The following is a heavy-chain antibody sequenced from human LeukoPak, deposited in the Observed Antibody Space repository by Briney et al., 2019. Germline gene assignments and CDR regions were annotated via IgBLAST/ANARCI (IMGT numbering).Heavy chain of an antibody. V-gene: IGHV4-39*07. CDR1: GGSISSSSYY. Sequence: SETLSLTCTVSGGSISSSSYYWGWIRQPPGKGLEWIGEINHSGSTNYNPSLKSRVTISVDTSKNQFSLKLSSVTAADTAVYYCARAPRGCSGGSCYRYYYMDVWGKGTTVTVSS. J-gene: IGHJ6*03. D-gene: IGHD2-15*01. CDR3: ARAPRGCSGGSCYRYYYMDV. CDR2: INHSGST.